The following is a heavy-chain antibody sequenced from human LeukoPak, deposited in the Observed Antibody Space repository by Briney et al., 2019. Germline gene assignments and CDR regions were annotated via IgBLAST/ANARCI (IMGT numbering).Heavy chain of an antibody. Sequence: GGSLRLSCAASGFTFSSYAMHWVRQAPGKGLEWVAVISYDGSNKYYADSVKGRFTISRDNSKNTLYLQMNSLRAEDTAVYYCITMIVGNGAVSDDGDYWGQGTLVTVSS. J-gene: IGHJ4*02. CDR3: ITMIVGNGAVSDDGDY. CDR1: GFTFSSYA. V-gene: IGHV3-30-3*01. D-gene: IGHD3-22*01. CDR2: ISYDGSNK.